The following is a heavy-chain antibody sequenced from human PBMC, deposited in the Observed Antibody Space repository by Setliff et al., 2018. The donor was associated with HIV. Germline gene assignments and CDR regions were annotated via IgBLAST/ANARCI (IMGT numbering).Heavy chain of an antibody. Sequence: PGGSLRLSCTVSGFTFSDYEMNWVRQAPGKGLEWVSYISSSGNSVYYADSVKGRFAISRDNAKRSLFLQMNSLRAEDTAVYYCARGSATRGFDYWGQGTLVTVSS. CDR2: ISSSGNSV. CDR3: ARGSATRGFDY. J-gene: IGHJ4*02. CDR1: GFTFSDYE. D-gene: IGHD1-26*01. V-gene: IGHV3-48*03.